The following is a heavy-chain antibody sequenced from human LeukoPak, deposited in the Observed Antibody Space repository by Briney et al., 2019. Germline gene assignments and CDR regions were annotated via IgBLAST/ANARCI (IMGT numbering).Heavy chain of an antibody. CDR2: INPNSGGT. CDR3: AREEVTTLLRVLDY. J-gene: IGHJ4*02. Sequence: ASLKVSCKASGYTFTGYYMHWVRQAPEQGLEWMRWINPNSGGTNYAQKFQGRVTMTRDTSISTAYMELGRLRSDDTAVYYCAREEVTTLLRVLDYWGQGTLVTVSS. CDR1: GYTFTGYY. V-gene: IGHV1-2*02. D-gene: IGHD4-17*01.